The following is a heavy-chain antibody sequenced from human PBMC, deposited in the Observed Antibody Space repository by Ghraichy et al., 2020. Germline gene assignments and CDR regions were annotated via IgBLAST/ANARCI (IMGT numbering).Heavy chain of an antibody. CDR1: GFSLTSSGVG. CDR2: TYWNDDR. J-gene: IGHJ5*02. Sequence: SGPTLVKPTQTLTLTCTFSGFSLTSSGVGVGWLRQPPPGKALEWLGITYWNDDRRYSPSLQTRLTITKDTSKNQVVLTMTNMEPEDTATYYCVHSLRRTHDFLSGYYTGWWFDPWGQGTLVTVSS. V-gene: IGHV2-5*01. CDR3: VHSLRRTHDFLSGYYTGWWFDP. D-gene: IGHD3-3*01.